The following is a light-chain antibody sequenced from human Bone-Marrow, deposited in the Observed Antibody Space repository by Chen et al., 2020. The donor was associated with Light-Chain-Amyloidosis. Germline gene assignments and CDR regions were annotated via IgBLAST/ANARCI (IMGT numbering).Light chain of an antibody. CDR3: QSADSSGTYEVI. CDR2: RDT. V-gene: IGLV3-25*03. CDR1: VLPTKY. J-gene: IGLJ2*01. Sequence: SYELTQPPSVSVSPGQTARITCSGDVLPTKYAYWYQQKPGQAPVLVIHRDTERPSGISERFSGYSSGTTATLTISGVQEEDEADYHCQSADSSGTYEVIFGGGTKLTVL.